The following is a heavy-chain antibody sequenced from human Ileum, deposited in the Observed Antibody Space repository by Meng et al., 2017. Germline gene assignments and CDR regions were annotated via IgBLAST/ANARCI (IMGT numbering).Heavy chain of an antibody. CDR1: GYTFTGYF. CDR2: IKPYNGDT. J-gene: IGHJ4*02. D-gene: IGHD3-9*01. Sequence: ASVKVSCKASGYTFTGYFMHWVRQGPGQGPEWVGWIKPYNGDTEYAQEFQVRVTMTRDTSISIAYMELSRLTSDDTAVYYCAREGHDILTGYYKAFDYWGQGSLVTVSS. V-gene: IGHV1-2*02. CDR3: AREGHDILTGYYKAFDY.